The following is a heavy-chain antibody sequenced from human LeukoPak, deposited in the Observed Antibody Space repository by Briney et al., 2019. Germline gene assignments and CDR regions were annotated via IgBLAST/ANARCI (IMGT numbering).Heavy chain of an antibody. D-gene: IGHD6-6*01. CDR2: ITSGGDTI. V-gene: IGHV3-48*01. CDR3: ARDEYTTPTDTFYCGMDV. CDR1: GFTFRSYA. J-gene: IGHJ6*02. Sequence: PGGSLRLSCAASGFTFRSYAMNWVRQAPGKGLEWVSYITSGGDTISYADSVKGRFTISRDDAQNSLFLQMNSLRAEDTAVYYCARDEYTTPTDTFYCGMDVWGQGTTVTVSS.